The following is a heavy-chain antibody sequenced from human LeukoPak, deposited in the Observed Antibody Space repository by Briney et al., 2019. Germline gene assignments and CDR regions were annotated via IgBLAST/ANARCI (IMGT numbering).Heavy chain of an antibody. J-gene: IGHJ4*02. D-gene: IGHD4-23*01. CDR3: ASTAGGNSEGVV. CDR1: GGSFSGYY. V-gene: IGHV4-34*01. CDR2: INHSGST. Sequence: PSETLSLTCAVYGGSFSGYYWSWIRQPPGKGLEWIGEINHSGSTNYNPSLKSRLTISVDTSKNKFSLKLSSVSATDTAVYYCASTAGGNSEGVVWGQGTLVTVSS.